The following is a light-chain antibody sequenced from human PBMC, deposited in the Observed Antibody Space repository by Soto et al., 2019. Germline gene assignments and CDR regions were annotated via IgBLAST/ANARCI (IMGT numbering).Light chain of an antibody. CDR1: SSDVGGYNY. Sequence: HSALTQPASVSGSPGQSITISCTGTSSDVGGYNYVSWCQQHPGKAPKLMIYEVSNRPSGVSNRFSGSKSGNTASLTISGLQAEDEADYYCSSYTSSSTLVVFGGGTKVTVL. V-gene: IGLV2-14*01. CDR3: SSYTSSSTLVV. J-gene: IGLJ2*01. CDR2: EVS.